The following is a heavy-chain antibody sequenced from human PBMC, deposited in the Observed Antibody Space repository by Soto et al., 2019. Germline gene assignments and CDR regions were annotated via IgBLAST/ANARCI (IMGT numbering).Heavy chain of an antibody. V-gene: IGHV4-39*02. CDR1: GGSISSSIYY. J-gene: IGHJ4*02. CDR2: IDYSGTT. D-gene: IGHD1-20*01. CDR3: ARRITRPERFDY. Sequence: SETLSLTCTVSGGSISSSIYYWGWIRQPPGRGLEWIGIIDYSGTTYYNPSLKSRLTMSVDTSKNHFSLNLSSATDADTAVYYCARRITRPERFDYWGQGALVTVSS.